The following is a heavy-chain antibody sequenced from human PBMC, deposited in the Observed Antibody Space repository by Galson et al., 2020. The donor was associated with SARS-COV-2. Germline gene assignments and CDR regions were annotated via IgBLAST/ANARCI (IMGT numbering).Heavy chain of an antibody. CDR3: ARAGGPPYYYYYMDV. CDR1: GFTFSDYY. D-gene: IGHD3-10*01. Sequence: GESLKISCAASGFTFSDYYMSWIRKAPGKGLEWVSYISSSGSTIYYADSVKGRFTISRDNAKNSLYLQMNSLRAEDTAVYYCARAGGPPYYYYYMDVWGKGTTVTVSS. CDR2: ISSSGSTI. V-gene: IGHV3-11*01. J-gene: IGHJ6*03.